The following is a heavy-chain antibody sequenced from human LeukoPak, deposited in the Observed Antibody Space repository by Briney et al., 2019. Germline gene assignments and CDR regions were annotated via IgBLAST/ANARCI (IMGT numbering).Heavy chain of an antibody. CDR1: GFTFSSYS. CDR2: ITSSSSYI. CDR3: AKAPVTTCSGAYCYPFDY. V-gene: IGHV3-21*04. Sequence: GGSLRLSCAASGFTFSSYSMNWVRQAPGKGLEWVSSITSSSSYIYYADSVKGRFTISRDSSKNTLYLQMNRLRAEDAAVYYCAKAPVTTCSGAYCYPFDYWGQGTLVTVSS. D-gene: IGHD2-21*01. J-gene: IGHJ4*02.